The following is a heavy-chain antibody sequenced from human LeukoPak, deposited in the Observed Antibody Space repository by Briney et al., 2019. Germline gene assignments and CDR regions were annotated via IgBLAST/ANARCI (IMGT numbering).Heavy chain of an antibody. D-gene: IGHD1-26*01. V-gene: IGHV3-33*01. J-gene: IGHJ3*02. Sequence: GGSLRLSCAASEFTFNSYGMHWVRQAPGKGLDWVALIWFDGTNKYYADSVKGRFTISRDNSKNTLGLQMNSLRAEDTAVYYCARDRGGSHDAFDIWGQGTMVTVSS. CDR2: IWFDGTNK. CDR3: ARDRGGSHDAFDI. CDR1: EFTFNSYG.